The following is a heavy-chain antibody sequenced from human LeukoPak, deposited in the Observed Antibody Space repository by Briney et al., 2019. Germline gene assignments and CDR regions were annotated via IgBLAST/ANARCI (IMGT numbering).Heavy chain of an antibody. J-gene: IGHJ4*02. CDR3: ARDSGSYSTPFDY. V-gene: IGHV1-3*01. Sequence: ASVKVSCKASGYTFTSYAMHWVRQAPGQRLEWMGWINAGNGNTKYSQRFQGRVTITRDTSASTAYMELSSLRSEDTAVYYCARDSGSYSTPFDYWGQGTLVTVSS. CDR1: GYTFTSYA. CDR2: INAGNGNT. D-gene: IGHD1-26*01.